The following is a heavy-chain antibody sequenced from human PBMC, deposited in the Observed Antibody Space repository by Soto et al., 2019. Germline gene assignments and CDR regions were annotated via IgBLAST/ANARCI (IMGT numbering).Heavy chain of an antibody. CDR1: VFTFSNYA. V-gene: IGHV3-30*04. Sequence: PGWSLRLSCASSVFTFSNYAMHWVRQAPGKGLEWVAIISYDGNNKYNADSVKGRFTISRDNSKNTLYLQMNSLRAEDTAVYYCARDRVCTSATCGEFDYYYYYGMDVWGQGTTVTVSS. J-gene: IGHJ6*02. CDR2: ISYDGNNK. CDR3: ARDRVCTSATCGEFDYYYYYGMDV. D-gene: IGHD2-2*01.